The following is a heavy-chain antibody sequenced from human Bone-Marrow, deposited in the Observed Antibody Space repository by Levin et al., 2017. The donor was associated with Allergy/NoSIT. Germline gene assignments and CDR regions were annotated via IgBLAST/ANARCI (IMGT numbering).Heavy chain of an antibody. CDR1: GFSFSDAW. CDR2: IKSETVGGTT. Sequence: GGSLRLSCAASGFSFSDAWMNWVRRAPGKVLEWVGRIKSETVGGTTDYAAPVKGRFTISRDDSKNTLYLQMNSLKSEDTAVYYCTTARDALDMWGQGTMVTVSS. CDR3: TTARDALDM. J-gene: IGHJ3*02. V-gene: IGHV3-15*07.